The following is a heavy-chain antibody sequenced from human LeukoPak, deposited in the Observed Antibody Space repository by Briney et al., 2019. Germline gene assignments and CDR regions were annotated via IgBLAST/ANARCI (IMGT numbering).Heavy chain of an antibody. V-gene: IGHV4-59*01. D-gene: IGHD2-21*02. CDR2: IYYSGST. CDR3: ARGAVVVVTAPYYMDV. CDR1: GDSISSYY. Sequence: SETLSLTCTVSGDSISSYYWSWIRQTPGKGLEWIAYIYYSGSTNYNPSLKSRVTISVDTSKNQFSLKLSSVTAADTAVYYCARGAVVVVTAPYYMDVWGKGTTVTISS. J-gene: IGHJ6*03.